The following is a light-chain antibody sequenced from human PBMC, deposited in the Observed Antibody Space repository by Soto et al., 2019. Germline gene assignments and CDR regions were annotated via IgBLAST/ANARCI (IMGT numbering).Light chain of an antibody. CDR2: GAS. V-gene: IGKV3-20*01. J-gene: IGKJ5*01. CDR1: QSVSSN. Sequence: EIVMTQSPATLSVSPGERATLSWRASQSVSSNLAWYQQKPGQAPRLLIYGASSRATGIPDSFSGSGSGTDFTLTISRLEPEDFAVYYCQQYGSSPITFGQGTRLEIK. CDR3: QQYGSSPIT.